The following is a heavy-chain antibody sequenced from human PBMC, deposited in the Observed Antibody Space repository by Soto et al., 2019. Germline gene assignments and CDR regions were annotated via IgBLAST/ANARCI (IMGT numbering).Heavy chain of an antibody. V-gene: IGHV3-74*01. J-gene: IGHJ4*02. CDR3: TRGPRATSDGKGAN. CDR2: INDDGTFT. D-gene: IGHD6-13*01. Sequence: LRLSGXGSWCTLDIYVMDWVLQCSGKVLVWVSRINDDGTFTDYADSVKGRFTISRDNARDTLYLQVNDLSDEDTGLYFCTRGPRATSDGKGANWGPGT. CDR1: WCTLDIYV.